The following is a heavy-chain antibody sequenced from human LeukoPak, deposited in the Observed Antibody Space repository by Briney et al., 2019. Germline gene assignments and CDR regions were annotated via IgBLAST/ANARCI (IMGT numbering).Heavy chain of an antibody. V-gene: IGHV1-2*06. CDR2: INPNSGGT. CDR1: GYTFTGYY. D-gene: IGHD3-22*01. J-gene: IGHJ4*02. CDR3: ARSADSGGYFREITLYYFDY. Sequence: ASVKVSCKASGYTFTGYYMHWVRQAPGQGLEWMGRINPNSGGTNYAQKFQGRVTMTRDTSISTAYMELSRLGSDDTAVYYCARSADSGGYFREITLYYFDYWGQGTLVTVSS.